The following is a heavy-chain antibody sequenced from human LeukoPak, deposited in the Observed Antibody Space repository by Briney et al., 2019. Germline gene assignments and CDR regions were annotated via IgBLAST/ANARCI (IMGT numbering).Heavy chain of an antibody. CDR1: GVALGNCA. V-gene: IGHV3-30-3*02. Sequence: GVALGNCANLGGRRAPGKRMEWVAVISYDGSNKYYADSVKGRFTISRDNSKNTLCLQMNSLRAEDTAVYYCAKQGSIAAYNWFDPWGQGTLVTVSS. CDR2: ISYDGSNK. D-gene: IGHD6-6*01. J-gene: IGHJ5*02. CDR3: AKQGSIAAYNWFDP.